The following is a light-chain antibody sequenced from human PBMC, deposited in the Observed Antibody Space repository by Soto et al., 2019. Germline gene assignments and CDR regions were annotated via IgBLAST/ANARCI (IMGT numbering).Light chain of an antibody. CDR2: GAS. Sequence: EIVMTQYPATLSVSPGERATLSCRASQSVSSNLAWYQQKPGQAPRLLIYGASTRATGIPARFSGSGSGTEFTLTISSLLSEDFAVYYCQQYNNWPPWTFGQGTKVEIK. V-gene: IGKV3-15*01. CDR1: QSVSSN. J-gene: IGKJ1*01. CDR3: QQYNNWPPWT.